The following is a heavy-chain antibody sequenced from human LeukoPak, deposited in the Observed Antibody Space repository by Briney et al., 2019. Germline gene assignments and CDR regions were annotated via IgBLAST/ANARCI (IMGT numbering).Heavy chain of an antibody. J-gene: IGHJ4*02. D-gene: IGHD6-19*01. Sequence: SETLSLTCTVSGGSISSSSYYWGWIRQPPGKGLEWIGSIYYSGSTYYNPSLKSRVTISVDTSKNQFSLKLSSVTAADTAVYYCARVEAVAGTRHDFWGQGTLVTVSA. CDR3: ARVEAVAGTRHDF. CDR2: IYYSGST. V-gene: IGHV4-39*07. CDR1: GGSISSSSYY.